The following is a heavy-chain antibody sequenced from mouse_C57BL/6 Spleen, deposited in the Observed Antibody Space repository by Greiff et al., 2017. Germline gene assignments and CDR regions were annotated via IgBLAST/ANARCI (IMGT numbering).Heavy chain of an antibody. Sequence: EVQLQQSGPGLVKPSQSLSLTCSVTGYSITSGYYWNWIRQFPGNKLEWMGYISYDGSNNYNPSLKNRISITRDTSKNQFFLKLNSVTTEDTATYYCARSGGTDYAMDYWGQGTSVTVSS. CDR1: GYSITSGYY. CDR2: ISYDGSN. J-gene: IGHJ4*01. CDR3: ARSGGTDYAMDY. V-gene: IGHV3-6*01. D-gene: IGHD4-1*01.